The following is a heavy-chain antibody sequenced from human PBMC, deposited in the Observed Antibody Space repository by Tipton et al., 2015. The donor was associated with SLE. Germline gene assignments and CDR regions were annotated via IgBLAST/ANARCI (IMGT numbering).Heavy chain of an antibody. V-gene: IGHV4-39*01. CDR3: ARVHHDFWKGYYYMDV. D-gene: IGHD3-3*01. Sequence: LRLSCSVSGGSISSSDYYWAWIRRPPGKGLEWIGNVYHTGSAYYNPSLQSRAIISVDTPKKQFSLKLSSVTATDTAVYYCARVHHDFWKGYYYMDVWGKGTTVTISS. J-gene: IGHJ6*03. CDR1: GGSISSSDYY. CDR2: VYHTGSA.